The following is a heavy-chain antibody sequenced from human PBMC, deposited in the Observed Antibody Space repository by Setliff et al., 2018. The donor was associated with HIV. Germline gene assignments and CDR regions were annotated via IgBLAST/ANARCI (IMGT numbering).Heavy chain of an antibody. D-gene: IGHD3-10*01. V-gene: IGHV3-23*01. J-gene: IGHJ4*02. CDR2: LSATGVTT. Sequence: GGSLRLSCVASGFSFSTYSMSWVRQGPGKGLEWVSGLSATGVTTHYADSVRGRFTISRDNAKNSLYLQMNSLRVEDTAVYYCARDAITLIRGITAFDYWGQGTLVTVSS. CDR3: ARDAITLIRGITAFDY. CDR1: GFSFSTYS.